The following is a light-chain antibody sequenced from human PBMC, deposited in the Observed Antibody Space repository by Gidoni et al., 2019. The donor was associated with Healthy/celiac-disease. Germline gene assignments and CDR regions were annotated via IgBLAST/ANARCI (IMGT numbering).Light chain of an antibody. CDR2: DVS. CDR3: SSYTSSSTFV. Sequence: QSALTQPASVSGSSGQSITISCTGTSSDVGGYNYVSWYQQHPGKAPKLMIYDVSNRPSGVSTRFSGSKSGNTASLTISGLQAEDEADYYCSSYTSSSTFVFGGGTKLTVL. J-gene: IGLJ2*01. CDR1: SSDVGGYNY. V-gene: IGLV2-14*01.